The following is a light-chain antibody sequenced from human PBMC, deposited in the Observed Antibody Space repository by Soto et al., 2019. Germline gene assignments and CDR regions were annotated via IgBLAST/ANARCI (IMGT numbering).Light chain of an antibody. CDR3: QQYRNWPRT. J-gene: IGKJ1*01. V-gene: IGKV3-15*01. CDR1: QSVDIN. CDR2: GAS. Sequence: EIVLTQSPATLSLSPGERATLSFRASQSVDINLAWYQQKPGQAPRLLIYGASTRATDMPGRFSGRGSGTEFTLTINSLQSEDFAVYYCQQYRNWPRTFGQGTKVDIK.